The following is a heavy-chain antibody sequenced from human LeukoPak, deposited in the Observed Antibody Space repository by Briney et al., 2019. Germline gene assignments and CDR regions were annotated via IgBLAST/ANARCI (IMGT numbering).Heavy chain of an antibody. D-gene: IGHD5-24*01. CDR3: AGEMATIEWTYFDY. V-gene: IGHV1-46*01. CDR1: GYTFTSYY. Sequence: EASVKVSCKASGYTFTSYYMHWVRQALGQGLEWMGIINPSGGSTSYAQKFQGRVTMTRDMSTSTVYMELSSLRSEDTAVYYCAGEMATIEWTYFDYWGQGTLVTVSS. CDR2: INPSGGST. J-gene: IGHJ4*02.